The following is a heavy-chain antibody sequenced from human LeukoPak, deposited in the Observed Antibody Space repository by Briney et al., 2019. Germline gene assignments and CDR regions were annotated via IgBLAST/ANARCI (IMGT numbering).Heavy chain of an antibody. D-gene: IGHD6-25*01. CDR3: AREGGFYRPLDY. CDR2: VHLDGRT. J-gene: IGHJ4*02. CDR1: GGSVSSTNW. Sequence: ETLSLTCGVSGGSVSSTNWWTWIRQPPGKGLEWIGEVHLDGRTNFNPSLKSRLTMSVDLSENHVSLKLTSVTAADTAVYYCAREGGFYRPLDYSGQGTSVTVSS. V-gene: IGHV4-4*02.